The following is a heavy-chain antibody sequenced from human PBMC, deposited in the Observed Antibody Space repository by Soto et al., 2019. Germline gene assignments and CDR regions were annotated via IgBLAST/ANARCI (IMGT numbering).Heavy chain of an antibody. CDR2: IDWDDDK. J-gene: IGHJ4*02. CDR3: ARTPPTYYDFWSGYYFDY. D-gene: IGHD3-3*01. CDR1: GFSLSTSGMC. Sequence: SGPTLVNPTQTLTLTCTFSGFSLSTSGMCVSWIRQPPGKALEWLARIDWDDDKYYSTSLKTRLTISKDTSKNQVVLTMTNMDPVDAATYYCARTPPTYYDFWSGYYFDYWGQGTLVTVSS. V-gene: IGHV2-70*11.